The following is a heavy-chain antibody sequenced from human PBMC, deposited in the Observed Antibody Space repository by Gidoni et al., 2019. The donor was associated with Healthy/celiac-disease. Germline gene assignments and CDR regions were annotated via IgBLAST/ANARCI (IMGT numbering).Heavy chain of an antibody. CDR2: ISGSGGST. V-gene: IGHV3-23*01. D-gene: IGHD3-3*01. J-gene: IGHJ4*02. Sequence: EAQLLGSGGGLVQPGGSLRLTCSASGFTFSSYAMSWVRQAPGKGLAWVSAISGSGGSTYYADSVKGRFTISRDNSKNTLYLQMNSLRAEDTAVYYCAKDQCPFGDCRRARSTSWDYWGQGTLVTVSS. CDR3: AKDQCPFGDCRRARSTSWDY. CDR1: GFTFSSYA.